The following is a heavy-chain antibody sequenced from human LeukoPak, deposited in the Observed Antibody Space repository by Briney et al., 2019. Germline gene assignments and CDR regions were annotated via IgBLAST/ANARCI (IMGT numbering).Heavy chain of an antibody. J-gene: IGHJ4*02. CDR3: VRQGTNSGYYLLDY. V-gene: IGHV4-34*01. D-gene: IGHD3-22*01. Sequence: SETLSLTCAVYGAPLREYYWRWLRQSPGKGLEGIGEVAHKGPTVYSPTLNRKYNPSFKSRVTMSVDPSKNQFSLKLTSVTVADTATYYCVRQGTNSGYYLLDYWGQGHLVIVSS. CDR2: VAHKGPTVYSPTLNR. CDR1: GAPLREYY.